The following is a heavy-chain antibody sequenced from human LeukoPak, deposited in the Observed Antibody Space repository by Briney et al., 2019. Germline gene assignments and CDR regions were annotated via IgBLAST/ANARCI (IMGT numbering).Heavy chain of an antibody. CDR2: ISDTGYYR. Sequence: GGSLRLSCAPSGFTFSNYAMSWVRQAPGKGPEWVADISDTGYYRNYLDSAKGRFTISRDNSKNTLHLQMNSLRAEDTALYYCARKGNGALDIWGQGTMVTVSS. CDR1: GFTFSNYA. CDR3: ARKGNGALDI. V-gene: IGHV3-23*01. D-gene: IGHD2-8*01. J-gene: IGHJ3*02.